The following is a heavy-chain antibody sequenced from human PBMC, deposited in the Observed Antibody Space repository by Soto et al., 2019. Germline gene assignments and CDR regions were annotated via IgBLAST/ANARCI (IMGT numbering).Heavy chain of an antibody. CDR2: IYSGGST. CDR3: ARARYYYDSSGYLLSGPSLDY. J-gene: IGHJ4*02. CDR1: GFTVSSNY. V-gene: IGHV3-53*01. D-gene: IGHD3-22*01. Sequence: QSGGSLRLSCAASGFTVSSNYMSWVRQAPGKGLEWVSVIYSGGSTYYADSVKGRFTISRDNSKNTLYLQMNSLRAEDTAVYYCARARYYYDSSGYLLSGPSLDYWGQGTLVTVSS.